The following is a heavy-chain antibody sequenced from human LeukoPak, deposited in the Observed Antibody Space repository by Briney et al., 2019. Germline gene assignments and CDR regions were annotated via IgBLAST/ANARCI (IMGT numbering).Heavy chain of an antibody. J-gene: IGHJ4*02. CDR3: VRDGFYSDSSGYPFGY. CDR1: GFTVSTYW. D-gene: IGHD3-22*01. V-gene: IGHV3-69-1*01. CDR2: ITSSNYM. Sequence: GGSLRLSCAASGFTVSTYWMNWVRRAPGKGLEWVSCITSSNYMYYADSVKGRFTISRDNAKNSLYLQMNSLRAEDTAVYYCVRDGFYSDSSGYPFGYWGQGTLVTVSS.